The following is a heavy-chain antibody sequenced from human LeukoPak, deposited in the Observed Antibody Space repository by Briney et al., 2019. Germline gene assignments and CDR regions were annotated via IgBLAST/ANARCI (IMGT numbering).Heavy chain of an antibody. V-gene: IGHV3-21*01. CDR2: ISGSSTYI. Sequence: GGSLRLSCAASDFTFISYSMNWVRQAPGKGLEWVSAISGSSTYISYADSVKGRFTVSRDNAKNSLYLQMNSLRAEDTAVYYCAYCTGGTCYRASAFGFWGQGTMVIVSS. CDR1: DFTFISYS. J-gene: IGHJ3*01. D-gene: IGHD2-15*01. CDR3: AYCTGGTCYRASAFGF.